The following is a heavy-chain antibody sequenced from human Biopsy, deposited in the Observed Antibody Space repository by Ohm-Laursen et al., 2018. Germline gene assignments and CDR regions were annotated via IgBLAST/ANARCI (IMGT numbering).Heavy chain of an antibody. Sequence: TLSLTCSVSGGSMTGYVWSWIRLAPGKGLEWIGYIYYSGGTKYNPSLASRVTFSVDMSKSQFSLKLYSVTAADTAVYYCARVESGTYDALDIWGQGTLVAVS. V-gene: IGHV4-59*01. CDR1: GGSMTGYV. CDR3: ARVESGTYDALDI. CDR2: IYYSGGT. J-gene: IGHJ3*02. D-gene: IGHD1-26*01.